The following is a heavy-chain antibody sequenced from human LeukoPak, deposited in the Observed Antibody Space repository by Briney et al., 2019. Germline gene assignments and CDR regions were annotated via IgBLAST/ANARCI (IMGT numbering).Heavy chain of an antibody. Sequence: GASVKVSCKASGYTFTSYGISWVRQAPGQGLEWMGWISAYNGNTNYAQKLQGRVTMTTDTSTSTAYMELRSLRSDDTAVYYCARDSMYYYDSSGLIWGQGTLVTVSS. CDR2: ISAYNGNT. J-gene: IGHJ4*02. V-gene: IGHV1-18*01. D-gene: IGHD3-22*01. CDR3: ARDSMYYYDSSGLI. CDR1: GYTFTSYG.